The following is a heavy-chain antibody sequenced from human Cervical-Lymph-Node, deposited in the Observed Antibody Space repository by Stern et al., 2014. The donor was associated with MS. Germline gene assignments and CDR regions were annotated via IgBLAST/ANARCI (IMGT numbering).Heavy chain of an antibody. CDR3: ARSPGSDYFDY. CDR1: GGSISSGGYY. D-gene: IGHD3-10*01. Sequence: EQLEESGPGLVKPSQTLSLTCTVSGGSISSGGYYWSWIRQHPGQGLEWIGYIHYSGTTYYNPSHKSRLTIAVDTSKNQFSLRLSSVTAADTAVHYCARSPGSDYFDYWGQGTLVTVSS. J-gene: IGHJ4*02. V-gene: IGHV4-31*03. CDR2: IHYSGTT.